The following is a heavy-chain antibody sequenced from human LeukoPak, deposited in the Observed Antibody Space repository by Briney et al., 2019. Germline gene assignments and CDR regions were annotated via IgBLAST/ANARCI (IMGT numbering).Heavy chain of an antibody. CDR1: GFTFNSYA. V-gene: IGHV3-23*01. Sequence: GSLRLSCAASGFTFNSYAMSWVRQAPGKGLEWVSAISGSGGSTYYADSVKGRFTISRDNSKNMLSLQMSSLRVEDTAVYYCAKHKSLWDWFDPWGQGTLVTVSS. J-gene: IGHJ5*02. CDR2: ISGSGGST. D-gene: IGHD3-16*01. CDR3: AKHKSLWDWFDP.